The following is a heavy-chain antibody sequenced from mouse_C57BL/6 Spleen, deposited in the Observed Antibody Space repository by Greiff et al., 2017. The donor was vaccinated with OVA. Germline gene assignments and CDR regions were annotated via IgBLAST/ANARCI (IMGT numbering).Heavy chain of an antibody. D-gene: IGHD4-1*01. Sequence: DVHLVESGGGLVQPGGSLSLSCAASGFTFTDYYMSWVRQPPGKALEWLGFIRNKANGYTTEYSASVKGRFTISRDNSQSILYLQMNALRAEDSATYYCARSNWGAWFAYWGQGTLVTVSA. J-gene: IGHJ3*01. CDR3: ARSNWGAWFAY. V-gene: IGHV7-3*01. CDR1: GFTFTDYY. CDR2: IRNKANGYTT.